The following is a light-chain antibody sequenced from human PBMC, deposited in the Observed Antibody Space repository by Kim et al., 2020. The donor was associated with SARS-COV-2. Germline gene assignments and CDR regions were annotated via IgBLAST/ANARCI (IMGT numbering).Light chain of an antibody. J-gene: IGLJ3*02. CDR3: QAWDSTWV. V-gene: IGLV3-1*01. CDR2: QDT. CDR1: KLGDKY. Sequence: SYELTQPPSVSVSPGQTASITCSGDKLGDKYACWYQQKPGQSPLLVIYQDTKRPSGIPERFSGSNSGNTATLTISGTQAMDEADYYCQAWDSTWVFGGGT.